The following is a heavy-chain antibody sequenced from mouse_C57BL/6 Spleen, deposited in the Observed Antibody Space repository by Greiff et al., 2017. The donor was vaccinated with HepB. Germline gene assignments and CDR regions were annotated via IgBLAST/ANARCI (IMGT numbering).Heavy chain of an antibody. D-gene: IGHD2-4*01. Sequence: QVQLQQPGAELVKLGASVKMSCKASGYTFTSYWITWVKQRPGQGLEWIGDIYPGSGSTNYNEKFKSKATLTVDTSSSTAYMQLSSLTSEDSAVYYCAREGDYDYGFDYWGQGTTLTVSS. CDR2: IYPGSGST. J-gene: IGHJ2*01. CDR1: GYTFTSYW. CDR3: AREGDYDYGFDY. V-gene: IGHV1-55*01.